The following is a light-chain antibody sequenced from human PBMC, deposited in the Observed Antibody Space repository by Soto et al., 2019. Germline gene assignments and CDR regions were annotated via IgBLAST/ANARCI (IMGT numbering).Light chain of an antibody. CDR3: QSYDSSLSGSVDV. CDR1: SSNIGAGYD. Sequence: QSVLTQPPSVSVAPGQRVTISCTGSSSNIGAGYDVHWYQQLPGTAPKLLIYGNSNRPSGVPDRFSGSKSGTSASLAITGLQAEDEADYYCQSYDSSLSGSVDVFGTGTKVTVL. J-gene: IGLJ1*01. CDR2: GNS. V-gene: IGLV1-40*01.